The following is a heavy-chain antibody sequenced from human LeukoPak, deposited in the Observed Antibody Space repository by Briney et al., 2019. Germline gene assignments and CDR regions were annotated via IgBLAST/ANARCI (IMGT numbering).Heavy chain of an antibody. J-gene: IGHJ4*02. CDR1: AFTFSSYS. Sequence: KSGGSLRLYCAASAFTFSSYSRKWVRQAPGKGLLWVSSITSSSSNISYAASVKARYTISRHNTESSLYLQMNSLRAEDTAVYYCAGGNGRHGSGNYYADCWGQGTLVTVSS. CDR3: AGGNGRHGSGNYYADC. V-gene: IGHV3-21*04. D-gene: IGHD3-10*01. CDR2: ITSSSSNI.